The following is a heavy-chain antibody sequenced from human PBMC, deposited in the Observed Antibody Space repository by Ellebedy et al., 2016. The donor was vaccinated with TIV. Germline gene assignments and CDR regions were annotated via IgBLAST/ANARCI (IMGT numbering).Heavy chain of an antibody. CDR2: IYYSGST. Sequence: SETLSLTCTVSGGSISSYYWSWIRQPPGKGLEWSGYIYYSGSTNYNPSLKSRVTISVDTSKNQFSLKLSSVTAADTAVYYCAGSPIRYFDYYYYGMDVWGQGTTVTVSS. D-gene: IGHD3-9*01. CDR1: GGSISSYY. J-gene: IGHJ6*02. V-gene: IGHV4-59*01. CDR3: AGSPIRYFDYYYYGMDV.